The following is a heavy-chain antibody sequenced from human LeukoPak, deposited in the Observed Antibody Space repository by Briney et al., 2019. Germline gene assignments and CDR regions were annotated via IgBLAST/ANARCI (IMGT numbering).Heavy chain of an antibody. CDR1: GFTFSSYS. CDR3: ARDGDSSGYYSSSGSFIDY. J-gene: IGHJ4*02. D-gene: IGHD3-22*01. Sequence: GGSLRLSCAASGFTFSSYSMNWVRQAPGKGLEWVAVISYDGSNKYYADSVKGRFTISRDNSKNTLYLQMNSLRAEDTAVYYCARDGDSSGYYSSSGSFIDYWGQGTLVTVSS. CDR2: ISYDGSNK. V-gene: IGHV3-30*03.